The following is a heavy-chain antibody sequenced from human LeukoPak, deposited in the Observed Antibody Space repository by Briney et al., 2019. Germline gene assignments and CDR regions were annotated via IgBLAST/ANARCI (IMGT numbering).Heavy chain of an antibody. Sequence: GRSLRLSCAASGFIFSSYGMHWVRQAPGKGLEWVAVIWYDGSNKYYADSVKGRFTISRDNSKNTLYLQMNSLRAEDTAVYYCARRCCSSTSCYFSNWFNPWGQGTLVTVSS. CDR3: ARRCCSSTSCYFSNWFNP. D-gene: IGHD2-2*01. J-gene: IGHJ5*02. CDR2: IWYDGSNK. V-gene: IGHV3-33*01. CDR1: GFIFSSYG.